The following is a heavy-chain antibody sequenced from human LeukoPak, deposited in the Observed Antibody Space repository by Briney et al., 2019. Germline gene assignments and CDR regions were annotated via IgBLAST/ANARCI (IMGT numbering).Heavy chain of an antibody. CDR2: IYHSGST. J-gene: IGHJ4*02. V-gene: IGHV4-38-2*02. D-gene: IGHD3-10*01. CDR3: AREYGSGSYRY. CDR1: GYSISSGYY. Sequence: PSETLSLTCTVSGYSISSGYYWGWIRQPPGKGLEWIGSIYHSGSTYYNPSLKSRVTISVDTSKNQFSLKLSSVTAADTAVYYCAREYGSGSYRYWGQGTLVTVSS.